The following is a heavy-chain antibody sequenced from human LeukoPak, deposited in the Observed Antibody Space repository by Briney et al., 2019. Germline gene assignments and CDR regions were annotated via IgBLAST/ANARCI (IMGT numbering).Heavy chain of an antibody. D-gene: IGHD3-10*01. Sequence: ASVKVSCKASGYTFTEYNIHWVRQAPGQGLEWMGWISAYNGNTDYAQKFQGRVTMTTDTSTGTAYMELRSLRSDDTAVYFCARGGSGSQAFDFWGQGTLVTVSS. CDR3: ARGGSGSQAFDF. V-gene: IGHV1-18*04. CDR2: ISAYNGNT. CDR1: GYTFTEYN. J-gene: IGHJ4*02.